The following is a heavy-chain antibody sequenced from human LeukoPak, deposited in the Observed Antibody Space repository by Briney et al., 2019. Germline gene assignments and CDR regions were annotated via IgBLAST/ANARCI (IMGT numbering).Heavy chain of an antibody. J-gene: IGHJ1*01. CDR2: ISYDGSNK. Sequence: GRSLRLSFAASGFTFSSYAMHWVRQAPGKGLEWVAVISYDGSNKYYADSVKGRFTISRDNSKNTLYLQMNSLRAEDTAVYYCAKARTYSSSWPYFQHWGQGTLVTVSS. CDR1: GFTFSSYA. V-gene: IGHV3-30-3*01. D-gene: IGHD6-13*01. CDR3: AKARTYSSSWPYFQH.